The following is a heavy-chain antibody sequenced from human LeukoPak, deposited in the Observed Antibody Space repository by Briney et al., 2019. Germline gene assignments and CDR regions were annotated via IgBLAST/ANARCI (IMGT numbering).Heavy chain of an antibody. D-gene: IGHD3-9*01. V-gene: IGHV4-34*01. CDR3: ESGSRYFDWLSLGANWFDP. CDR2: INHGGST. CDR1: GGSFSGYY. Sequence: PSETLSLTCAVYGGSFSGYYWSWIRQPPGKGLEWIGEINHGGSTNYNPSLKSRVTISVDTSKNQFSLKLSSVTAADTAVYYCESGSRYFDWLSLGANWFDPWGQGTLVTVSS. J-gene: IGHJ5*02.